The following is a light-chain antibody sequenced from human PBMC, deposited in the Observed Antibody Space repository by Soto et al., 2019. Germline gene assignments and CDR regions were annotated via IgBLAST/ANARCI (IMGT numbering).Light chain of an antibody. CDR3: QNWGTGIQV. CDR2: LNSDVIH. J-gene: IGLJ2*01. CDR1: SGHSSYA. Sequence: QLVLTQSPSASASLGASVKLTCTLSSGHSSYAIAWHQQQPEKGHRYLMQLNSDVIHSKGDGIPDRLSGSSSGAERYLTISSLQSEDEAEYYCQNWGTGIQVFGGGTKLTVL. V-gene: IGLV4-69*01.